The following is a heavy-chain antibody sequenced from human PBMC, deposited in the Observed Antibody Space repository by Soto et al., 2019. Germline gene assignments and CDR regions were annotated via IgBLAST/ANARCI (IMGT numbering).Heavy chain of an antibody. D-gene: IGHD1-1*01. J-gene: IGHJ4*02. CDR3: SKFWMATTKISPPYYIDY. V-gene: IGHV3-23*01. CDR1: GFTFSRYA. CDR2: ISGSGGGT. Sequence: EVQVLESGVGLVQPGGSLRLSCAASGFTFSRYAMSWVHQAQGKVLELISSISGSGGGTYYEDSVKGLLTFSRDNSRNTLYLQMNSLRAEDTAVYYCSKFWMATTKISPPYYIDYFCQGALVTV.